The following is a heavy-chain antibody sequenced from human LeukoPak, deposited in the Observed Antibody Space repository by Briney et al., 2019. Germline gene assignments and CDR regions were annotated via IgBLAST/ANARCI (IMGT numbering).Heavy chain of an antibody. CDR2: INHSGST. D-gene: IGHD6-6*01. V-gene: IGHV4-34*01. Sequence: SETLSLTCAVYGGSFSGYYWSWIRQPPGKGLEWIGEINHSGSTNYDPSLKSRVTISVDTSKNQFSLKLSSVTAADTAVYYCARAPGYSSSSGGLDPWGQGTLVTVSS. CDR3: ARAPGYSSSSGGLDP. CDR1: GGSFSGYY. J-gene: IGHJ5*02.